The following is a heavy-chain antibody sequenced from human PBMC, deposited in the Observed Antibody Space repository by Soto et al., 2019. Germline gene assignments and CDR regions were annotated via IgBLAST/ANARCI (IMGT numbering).Heavy chain of an antibody. Sequence: PGGSLRLSCAASGFTFSSYAMSWVRQAPGKGLEWVSAISGSGGSTYYADSVKGRFTISRDNSKNTLYLQMNSLRAEDTAVYYCAKSSSSSSLDYYYGMDVWGQGTTITVSS. D-gene: IGHD6-6*01. V-gene: IGHV3-23*01. CDR2: ISGSGGST. J-gene: IGHJ6*02. CDR3: AKSSSSSSLDYYYGMDV. CDR1: GFTFSSYA.